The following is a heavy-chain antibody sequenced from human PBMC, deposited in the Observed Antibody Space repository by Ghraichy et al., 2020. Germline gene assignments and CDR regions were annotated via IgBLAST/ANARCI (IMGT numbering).Heavy chain of an antibody. CDR1: GGSISSYY. Sequence: ETLSLTCTVSGGSISSYYWSWIRQPPGKGLEWIGYIYYTGSTNYNPSLRSRVTISVDTSKNQFSLKVSSVTAADTAVYYCARGPYSSGWYNYFDYWGQGTLVTVSS. J-gene: IGHJ4*02. CDR2: IYYTGST. D-gene: IGHD6-19*01. CDR3: ARGPYSSGWYNYFDY. V-gene: IGHV4-59*01.